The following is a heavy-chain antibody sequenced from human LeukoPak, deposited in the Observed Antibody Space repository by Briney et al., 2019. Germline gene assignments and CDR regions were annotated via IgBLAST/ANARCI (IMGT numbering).Heavy chain of an antibody. D-gene: IGHD2-15*01. CDR3: ARDRHGYCSGGTCYGSAFDV. V-gene: IGHV3-30-3*01. Sequence: PGRSLRLSCAASGFTFGSHVMHWVRQAPGKGLDWVVVISSDGSNEYYADSVKGRFTISRDNSKNTLFLQMNSLRAEDTAVYYCARDRHGYCSGGTCYGSAFDVWGQGTMVTVSS. CDR2: ISSDGSNE. J-gene: IGHJ3*01. CDR1: GFTFGSHV.